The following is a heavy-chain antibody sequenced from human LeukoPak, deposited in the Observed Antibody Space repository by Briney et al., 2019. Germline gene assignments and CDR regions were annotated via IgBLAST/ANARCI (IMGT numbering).Heavy chain of an antibody. V-gene: IGHV3-69-1*01. CDR2: ISSTTVI. CDR1: GFRFSGYN. Sequence: GGSLRLSCAVSGFRFSGYNMNWVRQAPGKGLEWIAYISSTTVIYYADSVEGRFTVSRDNAHDSLYLQMSSLTLDDTAVYFCAREGDGSHSGFAYWGQGTLVTVSS. J-gene: IGHJ4*02. CDR3: AREGDGSHSGFAY. D-gene: IGHD4-23*01.